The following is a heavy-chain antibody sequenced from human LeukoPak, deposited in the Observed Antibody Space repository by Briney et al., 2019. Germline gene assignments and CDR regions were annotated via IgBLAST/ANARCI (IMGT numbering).Heavy chain of an antibody. J-gene: IGHJ6*03. D-gene: IGHD2-2*02. Sequence: PGGSLRLSCAASGFTFSSYSMNWVRKAPGKGLEWVSSISSSSSYIYYADSVKGRFTISRDNAKNSLYLQMNSLRAEDTAVYYCARAPYCSSTSCYTGYYYYYMDVWGKGTTVTVSS. CDR2: ISSSSSYI. V-gene: IGHV3-21*01. CDR3: ARAPYCSSTSCYTGYYYYYMDV. CDR1: GFTFSSYS.